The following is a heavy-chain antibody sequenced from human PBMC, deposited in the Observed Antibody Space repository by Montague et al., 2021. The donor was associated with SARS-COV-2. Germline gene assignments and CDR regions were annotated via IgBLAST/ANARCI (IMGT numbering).Heavy chain of an antibody. D-gene: IGHD5-24*01. Sequence: SETLSLTCTVSGGSISTYYWSWIRQPPGKGLEWIGYIYYSGSTNYNPSLKSRVTISVDTSKNQFSLKLSSVTAADTAVYYCARDGYNSHQNDRYFDFWGRGTLVTVSS. V-gene: IGHV4-59*01. CDR2: IYYSGST. CDR3: ARDGYNSHQNDRYFDF. J-gene: IGHJ4*01. CDR1: GGSISTYY.